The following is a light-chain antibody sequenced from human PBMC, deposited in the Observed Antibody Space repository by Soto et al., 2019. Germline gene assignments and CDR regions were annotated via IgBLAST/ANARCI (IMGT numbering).Light chain of an antibody. CDR2: TYN. CDR1: GSNIGSNT. CDR3: AAWDDSLNGVL. Sequence: QSVLTPPPSASGTPGQRVTISCSGSGSNIGSNTVNWYQQLPGTAPKLLIYTYNQRPSGVPDRFSGSKSGTSASLAITGLHSEDEADYYCAAWDDSLNGVLFGGGTKVTVL. V-gene: IGLV1-44*01. J-gene: IGLJ2*01.